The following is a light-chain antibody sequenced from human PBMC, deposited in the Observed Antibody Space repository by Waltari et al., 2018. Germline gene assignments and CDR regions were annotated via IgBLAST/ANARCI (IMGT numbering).Light chain of an antibody. CDR1: STTITTN. CDR3: ATWDDSLNGWV. CDR2: KDH. V-gene: IGLV1-47*01. Sequence: QSVLTQPPSASGAPGQEVSISCSGGSTTITTNVFWYQPFPGPAPKLIVYKDHERPSGVPDRFSASKSGTPASPAISGLRSDDEADYYCATWDDSLNGWVFGGGTKLTVL. J-gene: IGLJ3*02.